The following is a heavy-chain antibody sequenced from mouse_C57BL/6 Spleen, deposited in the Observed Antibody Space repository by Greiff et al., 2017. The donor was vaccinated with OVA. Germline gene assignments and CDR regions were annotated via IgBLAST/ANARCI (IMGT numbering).Heavy chain of an antibody. Sequence: EVKLQQSGPELVKPGASVKISCKASGYTFTDYYMNWVKQSHGKSLEWIGDINPNNGGTSYNQKFKGKATLTVDKSSSTAYMELRSLTSEDSAVYYCAREYYGSSSFAYWGQGTLVTVSA. CDR2: INPNNGGT. J-gene: IGHJ3*01. CDR3: AREYYGSSSFAY. CDR1: GYTFTDYY. D-gene: IGHD1-1*01. V-gene: IGHV1-26*01.